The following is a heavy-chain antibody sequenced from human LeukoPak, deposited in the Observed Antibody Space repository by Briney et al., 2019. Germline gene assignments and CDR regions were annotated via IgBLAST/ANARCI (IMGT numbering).Heavy chain of an antibody. CDR3: AREWVLEMATTLGY. V-gene: IGHV1-18*01. J-gene: IGHJ4*02. CDR1: GYTFTTYG. D-gene: IGHD5-24*01. Sequence: ASVKVSCKASGYTFTTYGISWVRQAPGQGLEWMGWVSGNNGNTNYAQKLQGRVTMTTDTSTSTVYMELSSLRSEDTAVYYCAREWVLEMATTLGYWGQGTLVTVSS. CDR2: VSGNNGNT.